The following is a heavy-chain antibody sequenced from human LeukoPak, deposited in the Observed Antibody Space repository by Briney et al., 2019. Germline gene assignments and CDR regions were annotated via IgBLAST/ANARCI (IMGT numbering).Heavy chain of an antibody. V-gene: IGHV4-39*01. CDR2: IYYSGTT. D-gene: IGHD3-10*01. J-gene: IGHJ6*02. Sequence: SETLSLTCAVSGGSISSINWWSWVRQSPGKGLEWIGSIYYSGTTFYNPSLKSRVTISADTSKNQFSLKLTSVTAADTAVYYCTRQKEGSGYYYYYGMDVWGQGTTVTVSS. CDR3: TRQKEGSGYYYYYGMDV. CDR1: GGSISSINW.